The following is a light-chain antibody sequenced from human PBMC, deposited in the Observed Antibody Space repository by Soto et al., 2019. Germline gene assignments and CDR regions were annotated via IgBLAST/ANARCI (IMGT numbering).Light chain of an antibody. Sequence: DIQMTQSPSSLSASVGDRVTITFRASHSIEMHLNWYQQKPGKAPKFLIHAASSLQSGVPSRFSGSGSGTDFTLIINSLQPEDFATYYCQQSYSVPITFGQGTRLEIK. CDR2: AAS. V-gene: IGKV1-39*01. J-gene: IGKJ5*01. CDR1: HSIEMH. CDR3: QQSYSVPIT.